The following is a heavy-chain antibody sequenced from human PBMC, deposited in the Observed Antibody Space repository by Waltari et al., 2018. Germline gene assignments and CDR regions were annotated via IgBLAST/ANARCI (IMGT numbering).Heavy chain of an antibody. V-gene: IGHV1-2*02. CDR3: ERVAIWGSYPEY. D-gene: IGHD3-16*01. Sequence: QVQLVQSGAEVKKPGASAQVSCETSGFTFIDYYIYWVRQASGQGLEWMGWINPRSGGTESAQKCQGRVTMTRDTSINAAYMELSGLTSDDTALYYCERVAIWGSYPEYWGQGTLVTVSS. CDR1: GFTFIDYY. J-gene: IGHJ4*02. CDR2: INPRSGGT.